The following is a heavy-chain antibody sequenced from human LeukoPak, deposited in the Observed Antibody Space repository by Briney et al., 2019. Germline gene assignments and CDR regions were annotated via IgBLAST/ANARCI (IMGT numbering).Heavy chain of an antibody. D-gene: IGHD3-3*01. Sequence: SETLSLTCTVSGTSISSGAYSWSWVRQHPGKGLEWIAYIYYSGNTYYNPSLKRRVTILVDTSKNQFSLKLSSVTAADTAVYYCARTITIFGALGYFDYWGQGTLVTVSS. CDR2: IYYSGNT. CDR3: ARTITIFGALGYFDY. CDR1: GTSISSGAYS. J-gene: IGHJ4*02. V-gene: IGHV4-31*03.